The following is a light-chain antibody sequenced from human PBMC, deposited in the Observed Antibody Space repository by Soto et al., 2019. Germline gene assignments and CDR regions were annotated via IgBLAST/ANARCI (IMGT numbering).Light chain of an antibody. CDR1: SSDVGGYNY. J-gene: IGLJ1*01. CDR2: DVS. Sequence: QSALTQPRSVSGSLGQSVTISCTGTSSDVGGYNYVSWYQQHPGKAPKLMIYDVSKRPSGVPDRFSGSKSGNTASLTISGLQAEDEADYYCCSYAGSYSYVFGTGTNLTVL. CDR3: CSYAGSYSYV. V-gene: IGLV2-11*01.